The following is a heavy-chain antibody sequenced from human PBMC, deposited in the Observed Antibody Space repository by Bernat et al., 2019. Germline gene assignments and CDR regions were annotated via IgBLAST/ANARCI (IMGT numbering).Heavy chain of an antibody. Sequence: QVQLVESGGGLVKPGGSLRLSCAASGFTFSDYYISWIRQAPGKGLEWVSYISSSSSYTNYADSVKGRFTISRDNAKNSLYLQMNSLRAEDTAVYYCARTYSSSSRDYFDYWGQGTLVTVSS. D-gene: IGHD6-6*01. CDR3: ARTYSSSSRDYFDY. CDR1: GFTFSDYY. V-gene: IGHV3-11*06. J-gene: IGHJ4*02. CDR2: ISSSSSYT.